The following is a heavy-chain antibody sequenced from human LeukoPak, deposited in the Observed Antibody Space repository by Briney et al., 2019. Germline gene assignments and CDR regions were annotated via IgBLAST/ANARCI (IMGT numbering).Heavy chain of an antibody. J-gene: IGHJ4*02. CDR3: AREGHDSSGYYYFDY. V-gene: IGHV3-11*01. CDR2: INSSGSTI. Sequence: GGSLRLSCAASGFTFSDYYMSWIRQAPETGLEWHSYINSSGSTIYYAGSVKGRFTISRDNYRNSLYLQMNSLRAEDTAVYYCAREGHDSSGYYYFDYWGQGTLVTVSS. D-gene: IGHD3-22*01. CDR1: GFTFSDYY.